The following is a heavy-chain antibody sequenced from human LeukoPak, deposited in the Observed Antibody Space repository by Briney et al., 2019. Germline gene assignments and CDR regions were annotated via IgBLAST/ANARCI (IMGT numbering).Heavy chain of an antibody. J-gene: IGHJ4*02. D-gene: IGHD6-6*01. CDR2: IYHSGST. CDR3: AREGVAARPWGYFDY. V-gene: IGHV4-38-2*02. CDR1: GYSISSGYY. Sequence: PSETLSLTCTVSGYSISSGYYWGWIRQPPGKGLEWIGGIYHSGSTYYNPSLKSRVTISVDTSKNQFSLKLSSVTAADTAVYYCAREGVAARPWGYFDYWGQGTLVTVSS.